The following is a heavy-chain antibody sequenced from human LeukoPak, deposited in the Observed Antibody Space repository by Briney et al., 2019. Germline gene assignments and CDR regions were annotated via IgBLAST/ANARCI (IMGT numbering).Heavy chain of an antibody. CDR3: ARDMGLGYYGSGPYFDY. V-gene: IGHV3-7*03. CDR1: GLTFSSYW. D-gene: IGHD3-10*01. Sequence: PGGSLRLSCAASGLTFSSYWMSWVRQAPGKGLEWVANIKQDGSEKYYVDSVKGRFTISRDNAKNSLYLQMNSLRAEDTAVYYCARDMGLGYYGSGPYFDYWGQGTLVTVSS. J-gene: IGHJ4*02. CDR2: IKQDGSEK.